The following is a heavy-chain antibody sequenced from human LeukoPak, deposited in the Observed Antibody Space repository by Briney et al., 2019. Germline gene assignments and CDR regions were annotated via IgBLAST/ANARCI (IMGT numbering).Heavy chain of an antibody. J-gene: IGHJ4*02. CDR1: GGSFSGYY. V-gene: IGHV4-34*01. Sequence: PSETLSLTCAVYGGSFSGYYWSWIRQPPGKGLEWIGEINHSGSTNYNPSLKSRVTISVDTSKNQFSLKLSSVTAADTAVYYCATRYYHGSGSYNDYWGQGTLVTVSS. CDR3: ATRYYHGSGSYNDY. D-gene: IGHD3-10*01. CDR2: INHSGST.